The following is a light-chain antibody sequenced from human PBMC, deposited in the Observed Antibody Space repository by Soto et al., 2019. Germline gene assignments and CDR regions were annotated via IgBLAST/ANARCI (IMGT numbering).Light chain of an antibody. V-gene: IGLV2-14*01. Sequence: QSVLTQPASVSGSPGQSITISCTGTSSDVGGYNYVSWSQQHPGKAPQLMIYEVSKRPSGVSNRFSGSKSGNTASLTISGLQAEDEADYYCSSYTSSSTYVFGPGTKFTVL. J-gene: IGLJ1*01. CDR2: EVS. CDR3: SSYTSSSTYV. CDR1: SSDVGGYNY.